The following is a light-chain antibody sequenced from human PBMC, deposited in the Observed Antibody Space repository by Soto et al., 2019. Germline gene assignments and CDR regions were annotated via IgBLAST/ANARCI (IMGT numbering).Light chain of an antibody. Sequence: DIQLTQSPSSLSASVGDRITITCQASQDINNFLNWYQQKPGEAPKVLIYDASNLEAGVPSRFSGSGSGTDFTFTISSLKPEDIATYYCQQYDNLPITFGQGARLENK. CDR3: QQYDNLPIT. J-gene: IGKJ5*01. CDR2: DAS. V-gene: IGKV1-33*01. CDR1: QDINNF.